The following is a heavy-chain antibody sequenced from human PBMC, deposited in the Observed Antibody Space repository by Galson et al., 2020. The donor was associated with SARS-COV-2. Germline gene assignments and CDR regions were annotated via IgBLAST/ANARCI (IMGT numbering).Heavy chain of an antibody. D-gene: IGHD3-22*01. J-gene: IGHJ4*02. Sequence: SETLSLTCTVSGGSISSYYWSWIRQPPGKGLEWIGYIYYSGSTNYNPSLKSRVTISVDTSKNQFSLKLSSVTAADTAVYCCARGDVGDSSGYYSYYFDYWGQGTLVTVSS. CDR3: ARGDVGDSSGYYSYYFDY. CDR2: IYYSGST. V-gene: IGHV4-59*01. CDR1: GGSISSYY.